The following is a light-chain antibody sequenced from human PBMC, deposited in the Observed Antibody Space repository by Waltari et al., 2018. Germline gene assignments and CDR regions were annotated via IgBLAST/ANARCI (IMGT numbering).Light chain of an antibody. V-gene: IGLV1-40*01. J-gene: IGLJ2*01. CDR2: GNN. CDR1: SSTIGAAYA. Sequence: QSVLTQPPSVSGAPGQRGTISCTGSSSTIGAAYAVHWYRRLPPAAPKLLIYGNNIRSSGVPDRISGSRSGTSASLAITGLQAEDEGDYYCQSYDSSLSRTVFGGGTKLTVL. CDR3: QSYDSSLSRTV.